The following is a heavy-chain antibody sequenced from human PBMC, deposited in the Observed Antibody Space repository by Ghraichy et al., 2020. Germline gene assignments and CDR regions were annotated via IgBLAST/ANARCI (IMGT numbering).Heavy chain of an antibody. CDR2: ISHSNT. Sequence: GGSLRLSCAASGFSFSNYAMTWVRQAPGKGLEWVSGISHSNTYYADSVKGRFIISSDISKNTLYLQINSLRAEDTAVYYCARSWGGYYFDYWGQGTLVTVSS. J-gene: IGHJ4*02. CDR3: ARSWGGYYFDY. V-gene: IGHV3-23*05. CDR1: GFSFSNYA. D-gene: IGHD3-3*01.